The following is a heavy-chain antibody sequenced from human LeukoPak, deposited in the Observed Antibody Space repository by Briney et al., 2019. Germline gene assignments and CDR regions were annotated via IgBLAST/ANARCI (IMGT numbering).Heavy chain of an antibody. J-gene: IGHJ4*02. CDR1: GFTFSSYA. V-gene: IGHV3-23*01. CDR2: ISGSGGST. Sequence: GGSLRLSCAASGFTFSSYAMSWVRQAPGKGLEWVSAISGSGGSTYYADSVKGRFTISRDNSKNTLYLQMNSLRAEDTAMYYCVRDRGYCSDGTCYALWDYWGQGTLVTVSS. D-gene: IGHD2-15*01. CDR3: VRDRGYCSDGTCYALWDY.